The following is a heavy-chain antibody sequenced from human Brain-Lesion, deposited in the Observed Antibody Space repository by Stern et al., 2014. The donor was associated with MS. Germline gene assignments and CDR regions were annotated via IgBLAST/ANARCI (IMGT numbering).Heavy chain of an antibody. D-gene: IGHD3-3*01. J-gene: IGHJ6*02. CDR3: ARDQRGITIFGVVTDYYYLGMDV. CDR1: GNIFTGYY. V-gene: IGHV1-2*02. CDR2: INPDTGGN. Sequence: VQLLESGAEVKKTGASVKVSCKTSGNIFTGYYIHWVRQAPGQGLDWMSWINPDTGGNKYAQKFQGRVTMSRDTSISTAYVELSSLTSDDTAVYYCARDQRGITIFGVVTDYYYLGMDVWGQGTTVTVSS.